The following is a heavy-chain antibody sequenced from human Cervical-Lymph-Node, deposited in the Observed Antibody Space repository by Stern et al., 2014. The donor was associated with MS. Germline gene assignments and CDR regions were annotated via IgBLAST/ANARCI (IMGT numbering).Heavy chain of an antibody. CDR3: ARDRYGDPFDY. V-gene: IGHV1-2*02. CDR2: INPNSSIT. CDR1: GYTFRDYY. Sequence: QVQLVQSGAELKKPGASMKVSCKTSGYTFRDYYIQWVRQAHGPGLEYMGWINPNSSITNYAQKFRGRVTMTSDTSINTAYLDLNGLQSDDTAIYYCARDRYGDPFDYWGQGTLVTVSS. J-gene: IGHJ4*02. D-gene: IGHD4-17*01.